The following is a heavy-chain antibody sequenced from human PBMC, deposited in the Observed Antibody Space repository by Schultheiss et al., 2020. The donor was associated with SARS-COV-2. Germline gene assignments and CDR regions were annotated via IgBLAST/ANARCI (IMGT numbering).Heavy chain of an antibody. Sequence: GGSLRLSCAASGFTFSTFAMHWVRQAPGKGLEWLTLISYDSTNIHYADSVKGRFTISRDNSKNTLYLQMNSLRPEDTAIHYCARDLPPHDYWGQGTLVTVSS. J-gene: IGHJ4*02. CDR3: ARDLPPHDY. CDR2: ISYDSTNI. CDR1: GFTFSTFA. V-gene: IGHV3-30-3*01.